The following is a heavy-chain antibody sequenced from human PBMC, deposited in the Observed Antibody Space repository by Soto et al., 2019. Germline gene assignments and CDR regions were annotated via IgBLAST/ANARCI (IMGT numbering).Heavy chain of an antibody. CDR2: IYYSGST. CDR3: ARGYDFWSGYYYYGMDV. D-gene: IGHD3-3*01. J-gene: IGHJ6*02. CDR1: GGSVSSGSYY. V-gene: IGHV4-61*01. Sequence: SETLSLTCTVSGGSVSSGSYYWSWIRQPPGKGLEWIGYIYYSGSTNYNPSLKSRVTISVDTSKNQFSLKLSSVTAADTAVYYCARGYDFWSGYYYYGMDVWGQGTTVTVSS.